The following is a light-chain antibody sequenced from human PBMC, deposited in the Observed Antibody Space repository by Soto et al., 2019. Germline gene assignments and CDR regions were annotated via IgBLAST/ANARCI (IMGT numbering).Light chain of an antibody. CDR3: QQYNNWLIT. CDR1: QSVSGN. J-gene: IGKJ5*01. Sequence: EIVMTQSPATLSVSPGERATLSCRASQSVSGNLAWYQQKPGQAPSLLIYGASPRATGLPARFSGSGSGTEFTLTISSLQSEDFAVYYCQQYNNWLITFGQGTRLEIK. CDR2: GAS. V-gene: IGKV3-15*01.